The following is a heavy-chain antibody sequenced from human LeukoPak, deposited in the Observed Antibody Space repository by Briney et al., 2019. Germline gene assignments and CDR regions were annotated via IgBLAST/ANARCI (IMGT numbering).Heavy chain of an antibody. V-gene: IGHV1-69*04. Sequence: SVKVSFKASGGTFSSYAISWVRQAPGQGLEWMGRIIPILGIANYAQKFQGRVTITADKSTSTAYMELSSLRSEDTAVYYCARDGDGGNSDYWGQGTLVTVSS. CDR3: ARDGDGGNSDY. CDR1: GGTFSSYA. J-gene: IGHJ4*02. D-gene: IGHD4-23*01. CDR2: IIPILGIA.